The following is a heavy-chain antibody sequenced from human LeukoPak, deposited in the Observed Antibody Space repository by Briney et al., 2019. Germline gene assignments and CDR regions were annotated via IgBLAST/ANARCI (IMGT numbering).Heavy chain of an antibody. J-gene: IGHJ4*02. CDR1: VFTFRNYW. CDR2: IKQEGSDN. CDR3: ARAGRHTVTTIVCDHFDY. Sequence: HPGGSLRLSCATSVFTFRNYWMSWVPQSPGQGLEGVASIKQEGSDNYYVDSGKGPLTISRDNAKNSQYLQMSSLRAEDTAVYSCARAGRHTVTTIVCDHFDYWGQGTLVTVSS. D-gene: IGHD4-17*01. V-gene: IGHV3-7*01.